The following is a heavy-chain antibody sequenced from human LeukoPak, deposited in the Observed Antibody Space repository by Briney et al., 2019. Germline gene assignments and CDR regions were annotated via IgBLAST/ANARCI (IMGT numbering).Heavy chain of an antibody. CDR2: IKQDGSEK. J-gene: IGHJ4*02. V-gene: IGHV3-7*03. CDR3: AKARGIAVAGYLDY. CDR1: GFTFSSYW. D-gene: IGHD6-19*01. Sequence: GGSLRLSCAASGFTFSSYWMSWVRQAPGKGLEWVANIKQDGSEKYYVDSVKGRFTISRDNAKNSLYLQMNSLRAEDTAVYYCAKARGIAVAGYLDYWGQGTLVTVSS.